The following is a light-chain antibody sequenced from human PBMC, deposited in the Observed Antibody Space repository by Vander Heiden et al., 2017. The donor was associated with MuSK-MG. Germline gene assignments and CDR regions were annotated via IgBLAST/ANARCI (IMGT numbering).Light chain of an antibody. Sequence: DIQMTQSPSSLSASVGDRVTITCRASQDISNFLAWFQQRPGKVPRLLIYAASTLQSGVPSRFSGSGSGSDFTLTISSLQPEDVATYYCQRDNRAPLTFGGGTKVEIK. CDR3: QRDNRAPLT. J-gene: IGKJ4*01. CDR2: AAS. CDR1: QDISNF. V-gene: IGKV1-27*01.